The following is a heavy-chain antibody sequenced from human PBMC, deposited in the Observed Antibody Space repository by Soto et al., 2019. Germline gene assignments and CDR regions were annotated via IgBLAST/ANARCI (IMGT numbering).Heavy chain of an antibody. CDR3: ARENYDILTRFYYYYMDV. D-gene: IGHD3-9*01. CDR1: GFTVSSNY. J-gene: IGHJ6*03. Sequence: GGSLRLSCAASGFTVSSNYMSWVRQAPGKGLEWVTVIYSGGSTYYADSVKGRFTISRHNSKNTLYLQMNSLRAEDTAVYYCARENYDILTRFYYYYMDVWGKGTTVTVSS. V-gene: IGHV3-53*04. CDR2: IYSGGST.